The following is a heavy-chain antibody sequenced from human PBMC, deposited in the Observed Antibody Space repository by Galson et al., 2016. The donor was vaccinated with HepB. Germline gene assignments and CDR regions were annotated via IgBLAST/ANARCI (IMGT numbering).Heavy chain of an antibody. J-gene: IGHJ6*02. D-gene: IGHD2-2*01. CDR1: GYSFSSYG. Sequence: SVKVSCKASGYSFSSYGISWVRQAPGQGLEWVGWISAYDGNTNSPQNLQGRVSMTSDTSASTAYMELRSLRSADTAVYYCARELGCSRTTCDIPDYYYTLDRWGQGTAVTVSS. CDR3: ARELGCSRTTCDIPDYYYTLDR. V-gene: IGHV1-18*04. CDR2: ISAYDGNT.